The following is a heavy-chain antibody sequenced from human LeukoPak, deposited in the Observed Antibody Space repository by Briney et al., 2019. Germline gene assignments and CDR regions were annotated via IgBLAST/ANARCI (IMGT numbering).Heavy chain of an antibody. CDR3: ARGPHFHYSGSGSLQHWFDP. J-gene: IGHJ5*02. Sequence: GASVKVSCKASGYTFTSYYMHWVRQAPGQGLEWMGWINPNSGGTKYAQKLQGRVTMTRDTSISTAYMELSRLTSDDTAVYYCARGPHFHYSGSGSLQHWFDPWGQGTLVTVSS. CDR1: GYTFTSYY. V-gene: IGHV1-2*02. D-gene: IGHD3-10*01. CDR2: INPNSGGT.